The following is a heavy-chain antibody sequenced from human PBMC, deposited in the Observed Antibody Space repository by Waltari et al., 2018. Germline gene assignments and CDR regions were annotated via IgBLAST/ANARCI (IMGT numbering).Heavy chain of an antibody. CDR3: AGKGITMVQGVIPYYYYGMDV. V-gene: IGHV3-21*01. J-gene: IGHJ6*02. CDR2: ISSSSSYI. Sequence: EVQLVESGGGLVKPGGSLRLSCAASGFTFSSYSMNWVRQAPGKGLAWVSSISSSSSYIYYADSVKGRFTISRDNAKNSLYLQMNSLRAEDTAVYYCAGKGITMVQGVIPYYYYGMDVWGQGTTVTVSS. D-gene: IGHD3-10*01. CDR1: GFTFSSYS.